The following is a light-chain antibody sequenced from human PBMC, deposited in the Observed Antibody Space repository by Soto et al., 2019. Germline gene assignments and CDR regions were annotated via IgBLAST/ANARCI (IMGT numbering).Light chain of an antibody. CDR1: QTLLHITGETF. V-gene: IGKV2D-29*02. Sequence: DGVITETPLPRSVAPGLAAFSSFNYSQTLLHITGETFLFWYLQKPGQSPQLLIYGVSTRVSGVPDRFSGSGSGTDFTLEISRVETDDVGIYYCMQSTQFPPTFGQGTRLEI. CDR2: GVS. J-gene: IGKJ5*01. CDR3: MQSTQFPPT.